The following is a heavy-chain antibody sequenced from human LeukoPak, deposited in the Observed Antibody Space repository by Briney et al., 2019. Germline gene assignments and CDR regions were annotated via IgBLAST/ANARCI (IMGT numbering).Heavy chain of an antibody. CDR3: ARDIHRRRYSYGY. CDR1: GYTFTSYA. J-gene: IGHJ4*02. D-gene: IGHD5-18*01. V-gene: IGHV1-3*01. Sequence: ASVKVSCKASGYTFTSYAMHWVRQAPGQRLEWMGWINAGNGNTKYSQEFQGRVTMTRDTSISTAYMELSRLRSDDTAVYYCARDIHRRRYSYGYWGQGTLVTVSS. CDR2: INAGNGNT.